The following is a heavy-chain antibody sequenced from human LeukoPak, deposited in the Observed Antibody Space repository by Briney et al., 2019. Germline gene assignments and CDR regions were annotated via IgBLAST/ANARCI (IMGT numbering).Heavy chain of an antibody. CDR3: ARVRDRSSYFYDLDY. CDR2: IYYSGST. D-gene: IGHD3-22*01. V-gene: IGHV4-30-4*02. J-gene: IGHJ4*02. Sequence: SETLSLTCTVSGGSISSGDYYWSWIRQPPGKGLEWIGYIYYSGSTYYNPSLKSRVTISVDTSKNQFSLKLSSVTAADTAVYYCARVRDRSSYFYDLDYWGQGTLVTVSS. CDR1: GGSISSGDYY.